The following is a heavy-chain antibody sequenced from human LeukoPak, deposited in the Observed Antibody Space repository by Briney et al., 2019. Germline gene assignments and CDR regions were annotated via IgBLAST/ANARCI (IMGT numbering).Heavy chain of an antibody. CDR3: ARDSESTAMVTIAAFDI. CDR1: GGTFSSYA. J-gene: IGHJ3*02. Sequence: EASVKVSCKASGGTFSSYAISWVRQAPGQGLEWMGGIIPIFGTANYAQKFQGRVTITTDESTSTAYMELSSLRSEDTAVYYCARDSESTAMVTIAAFDIWGQGTMVTVSS. V-gene: IGHV1-69*05. D-gene: IGHD5-18*01. CDR2: IIPIFGTA.